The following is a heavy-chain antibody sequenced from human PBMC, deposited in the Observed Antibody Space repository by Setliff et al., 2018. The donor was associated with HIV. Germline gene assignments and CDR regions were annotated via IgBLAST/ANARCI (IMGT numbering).Heavy chain of an antibody. D-gene: IGHD1-26*01. CDR1: DYSIRSGYY. Sequence: SETLSLTCAVSDYSIRSGYYWGWIRQPPGKGLEWIGSIYHSGSTYYNPSLKSRVTISVDTSKNQFSLKLTSVTAADTALYYCARGRGSLPVLYYYYYMDVWGKGTTVTVSS. CDR3: ARGRGSLPVLYYYYYMDV. V-gene: IGHV4-38-2*01. J-gene: IGHJ6*03. CDR2: IYHSGST.